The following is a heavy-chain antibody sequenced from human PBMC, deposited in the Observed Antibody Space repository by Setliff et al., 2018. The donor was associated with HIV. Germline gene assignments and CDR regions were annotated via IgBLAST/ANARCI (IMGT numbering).Heavy chain of an antibody. CDR2: ISLSGST. CDR1: GYSLSSASY. D-gene: IGHD6-13*01. Sequence: SETLSLTCSVSGYSLSSASYWGWIRQSPEKGLEWIGSISLSGSTYYNPSLQSRVTISIDMSKNHFSLSLKSVTAADTAIYYCARGLTAPAAAGSWGQGMLVTVSS. J-gene: IGHJ5*02. V-gene: IGHV4-38-2*02. CDR3: ARGLTAPAAAGS.